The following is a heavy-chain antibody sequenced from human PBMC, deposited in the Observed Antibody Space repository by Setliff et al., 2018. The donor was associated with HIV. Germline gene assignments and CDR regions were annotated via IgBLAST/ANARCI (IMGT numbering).Heavy chain of an antibody. CDR3: ARGRCSGGTCSGRYSYLHIDV. CDR2: IHHSGRT. CDR1: GGSFSDYS. J-gene: IGHJ6*03. D-gene: IGHD2-15*01. Sequence: PSETLSLPCAVYGGSFSDYSWTWIRRPPGKGLEWIGEIHHSGRTDYNPSLTSRVTMSVDSSKNQFSLRLSSVAAADTAVYYCARGRCSGGTCSGRYSYLHIDVWGKGTTVTVSS. V-gene: IGHV4-34*01.